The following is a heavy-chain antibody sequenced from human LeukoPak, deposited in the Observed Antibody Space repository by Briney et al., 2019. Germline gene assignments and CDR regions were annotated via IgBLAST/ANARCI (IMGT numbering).Heavy chain of an antibody. D-gene: IGHD3-16*01. J-gene: IGHJ4*02. Sequence: PGGSLRLSCAASGFTFSSYAMSWVRQAPGKGLEWVSYISSSSSYTNYADSVKGRFTISRDNAKNSLYLQMNSLRAEDTAVYYCARDLGYWGQGTLVTVSS. V-gene: IGHV3-21*05. CDR2: ISSSSSYT. CDR1: GFTFSSYA. CDR3: ARDLGY.